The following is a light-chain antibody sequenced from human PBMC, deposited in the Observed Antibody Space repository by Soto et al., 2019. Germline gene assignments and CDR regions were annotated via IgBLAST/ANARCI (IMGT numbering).Light chain of an antibody. CDR2: DDN. V-gene: IGLV1-51*01. Sequence: QSVMTQPPSVSAAPGQKVTISCSGRSSNIGGNSVSWYQQLPGTSPKLLIYDDNKRPSGIPDRFSGSKSGTSATLGITGFQTGDEADYYCGSWDSSLSAYVFGAWTKVTVL. CDR3: GSWDSSLSAYV. CDR1: SSNIGGNS. J-gene: IGLJ1*01.